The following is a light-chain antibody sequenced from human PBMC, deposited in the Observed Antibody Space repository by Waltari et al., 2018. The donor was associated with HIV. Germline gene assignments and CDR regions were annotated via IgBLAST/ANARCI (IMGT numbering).Light chain of an antibody. Sequence: DIVMTQSPDSLAVSLGERATINCKSSQSVLYSSNNKNFLAWYQQKPGQTPKFLIYWASTRGSGVPDRFSGSGSETDFTLTISSLQAEDVAVYYCQQYYDTPQTFGQGTKVEIK. CDR2: WAS. V-gene: IGKV4-1*01. CDR1: QSVLYSSNNKNF. CDR3: QQYYDTPQT. J-gene: IGKJ2*01.